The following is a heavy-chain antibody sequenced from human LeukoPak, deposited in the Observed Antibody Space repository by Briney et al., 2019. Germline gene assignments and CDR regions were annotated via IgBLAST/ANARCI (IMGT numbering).Heavy chain of an antibody. CDR2: IYPGDSDT. D-gene: IGHD3-3*01. CDR1: GYSFTSYW. Sequence: GESLKISCKGSGYSFTSYWIGWVRQMPGKGLEWMGIIYPGDSDTRYSPSFQGQVTISADKSISTAYLQWSSLKASDTATYYCARHVEYYDFWSGYYTEYYFDYWGQGTLVTVSS. V-gene: IGHV5-51*01. J-gene: IGHJ4*02. CDR3: ARHVEYYDFWSGYYTEYYFDY.